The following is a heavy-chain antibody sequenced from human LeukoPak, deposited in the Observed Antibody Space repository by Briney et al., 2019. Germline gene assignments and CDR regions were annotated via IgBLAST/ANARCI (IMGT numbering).Heavy chain of an antibody. CDR3: AREGYFYGMDV. CDR2: IYYSGST. Sequence: PSETLSLTCTVSGGSISSGDYYWSWIRQHPGKGLEWIGYIYYSGSTYYNPSLKSRVTISVDTSKNQFSLKLNSVTAADTAVYYCAREGYFYGMDVWGQGTTVTVSS. V-gene: IGHV4-31*03. D-gene: IGHD2/OR15-2a*01. CDR1: GGSISSGDYY. J-gene: IGHJ6*02.